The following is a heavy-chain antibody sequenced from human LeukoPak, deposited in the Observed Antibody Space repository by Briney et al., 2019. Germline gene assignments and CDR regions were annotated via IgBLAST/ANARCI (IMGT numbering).Heavy chain of an antibody. Sequence: GGSLRLSCAASGFTFSSYWMHWVRQAPGKGLVWVSRINSDGSSTSYADSVKGRFTISRDNAKNTLYLQMNSLRAEDTAVYYCARDWYYYGSGTYYNYYYFGMDVWGQGTTVTVSS. V-gene: IGHV3-74*01. CDR1: GFTFSSYW. CDR3: ARDWYYYGSGTYYNYYYFGMDV. J-gene: IGHJ6*02. D-gene: IGHD3-10*01. CDR2: INSDGSST.